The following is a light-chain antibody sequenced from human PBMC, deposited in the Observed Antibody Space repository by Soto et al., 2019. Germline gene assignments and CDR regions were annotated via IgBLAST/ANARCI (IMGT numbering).Light chain of an antibody. CDR1: QSVSSY. CDR3: QQYGSSPRT. J-gene: IGKJ1*01. V-gene: IGKV3-20*01. Sequence: IVLKQSPATLSLSPGERATLSCRASQSVSSYLAWYQQKPGQAPRLLIYDASNRATGIPARFSGSGSGTEFTLTISRLEPEDFAVYYCQQYGSSPRTFGQGTKVDI. CDR2: DAS.